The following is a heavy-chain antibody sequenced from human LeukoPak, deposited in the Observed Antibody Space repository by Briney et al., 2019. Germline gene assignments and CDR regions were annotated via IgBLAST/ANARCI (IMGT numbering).Heavy chain of an antibody. CDR2: INPNSGGT. CDR1: GYPFTGYY. Sequence: ASVKVSCKASGYPFTGYYMHWVRQAPGQGLEWMGWINPNSGGTNYAQKFQGRVTMTRDTSISTAYMELSRLRSDDTAVYYCARVSSGWSNDAFDIWGQGTMVTVSS. J-gene: IGHJ3*02. V-gene: IGHV1-2*02. CDR3: ARVSSGWSNDAFDI. D-gene: IGHD6-19*01.